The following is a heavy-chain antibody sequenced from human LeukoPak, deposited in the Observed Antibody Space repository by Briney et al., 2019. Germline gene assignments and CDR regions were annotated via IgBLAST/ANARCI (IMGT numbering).Heavy chain of an antibody. CDR3: ARDRQDIVVVVAAYTFDY. V-gene: IGHV3-48*01. Sequence: GGSLRLSCAASGFTFSSYSMNWVRQAPGKGLEWVSYISSSSSTIYYADSVKGRFTISRDNSKNTLYLQMNSLRAEDTAVYYCARDRQDIVVVVAAYTFDYWGQGTLVTVSS. CDR1: GFTFSSYS. J-gene: IGHJ4*02. D-gene: IGHD2-15*01. CDR2: ISSSSSTI.